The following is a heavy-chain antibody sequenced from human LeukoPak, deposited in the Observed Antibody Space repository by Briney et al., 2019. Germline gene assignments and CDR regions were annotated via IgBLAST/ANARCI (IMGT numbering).Heavy chain of an antibody. D-gene: IGHD2-2*02. CDR3: ARGCSSTSCYKGWFDP. V-gene: IGHV3-21*01. Sequence: PGGSLRLSCAASGFTFSSYSMNWVRQAPGKGLEWVSSISSSSSYIYYADSAKGRFTISRDNAKNSLYLQMNSLRAEDTAVYYCARGCSSTSCYKGWFDPWGQGTLVTVSS. CDR2: ISSSSSYI. J-gene: IGHJ5*02. CDR1: GFTFSSYS.